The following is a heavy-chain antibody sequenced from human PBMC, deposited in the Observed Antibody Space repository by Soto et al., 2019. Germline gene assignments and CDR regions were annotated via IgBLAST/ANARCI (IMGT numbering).Heavy chain of an antibody. J-gene: IGHJ4*02. CDR1: GYTLTELS. V-gene: IGHV1-24*01. D-gene: IGHD2-2*01. Sequence: ASVKVSCKVSGYTLTELSMHWVRQAPGKGLEWMGGFDPEDGETIYAQKFQGRVTMTEDTSTDTAYMELSSLRSEDTAVYYCAGVFYGVPAAMGGLYYWGQGTLVTVSS. CDR2: FDPEDGET. CDR3: AGVFYGVPAAMGGLYY.